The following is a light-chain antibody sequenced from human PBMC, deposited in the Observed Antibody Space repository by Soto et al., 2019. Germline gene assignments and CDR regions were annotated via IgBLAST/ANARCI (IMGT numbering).Light chain of an antibody. J-gene: IGKJ4*01. CDR3: QQYHSIPVA. CDR1: QNVLYSSNNY. V-gene: IGKV4-1*01. Sequence: DVVIKQSEDSVAVSRGELASLNCNYNQNVLYSSNNYLAWYQQKAGQPPKLLIYWASTRESGVPDRFSGRGSGTHTTHVFGRLLAADVPVCYFQQYHSIPVAFRGGTKVDIK. CDR2: WAS.